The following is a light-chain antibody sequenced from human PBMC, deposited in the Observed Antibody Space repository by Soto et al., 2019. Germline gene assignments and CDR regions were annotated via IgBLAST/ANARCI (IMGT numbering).Light chain of an antibody. CDR1: TSNIGARFD. J-gene: IGLJ2*01. CDR2: GNN. CDR3: QSYDNSLSGSA. V-gene: IGLV1-40*01. Sequence: QPVLTQPPSVSGAPGQRVTISCTGTTSNIGARFDVNWYQQIPGTAPKLLMYGNNIRPSGVPDRFSGSNSGTSASLAISGVQAEDEADYYCQSYDNSLSGSAFGGGTKLTVL.